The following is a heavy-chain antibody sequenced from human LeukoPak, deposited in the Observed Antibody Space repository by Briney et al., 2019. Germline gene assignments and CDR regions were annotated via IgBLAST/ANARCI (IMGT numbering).Heavy chain of an antibody. Sequence: PSETLSLTCDVSGYSISSGYYWGWIRQPPGKGLEWIGSIYHSGSTHYNPSLKSRVTISVDTSKNRFSLKLSSVTAADTAVYYCARNSSGHSFDYWGQGTLVTVSS. CDR3: ARNSSGHSFDY. D-gene: IGHD6-19*01. J-gene: IGHJ4*02. V-gene: IGHV4-38-2*01. CDR2: IYHSGST. CDR1: GYSISSGYY.